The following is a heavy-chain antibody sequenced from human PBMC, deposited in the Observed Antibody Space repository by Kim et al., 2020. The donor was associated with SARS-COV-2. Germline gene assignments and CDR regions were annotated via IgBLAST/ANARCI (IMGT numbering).Heavy chain of an antibody. CDR3: ARSPRSTMSPKYDY. Sequence: SETLSLTCTVSGGSISSYYWSWIRQPPGKGLEWIGYIYYSGSTNYNPSLKSRVTISVDTSKNQFSLKLSSVTAADTAVYYCARSPRSTMSPKYDYWGQGTLVTVSS. J-gene: IGHJ4*02. CDR2: IYYSGST. V-gene: IGHV4-59*13. CDR1: GGSISSYY. D-gene: IGHD3-10*02.